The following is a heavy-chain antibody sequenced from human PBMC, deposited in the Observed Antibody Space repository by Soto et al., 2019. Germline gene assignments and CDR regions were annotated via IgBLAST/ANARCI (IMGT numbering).Heavy chain of an antibody. D-gene: IGHD2-15*01. J-gene: IGHJ6*03. V-gene: IGHV3-48*04. CDR2: ISSSGSTI. Sequence: PGGSLRLSCAASGFTFSSYSINWVRQAPGKGLEWVSYISSSGSTIYYADSVKGRFTISRDNAKNSLYLQMNSLRAEDTAVYYCATYCSGGSCPDPYYYYMDVWGKGTTVTVSS. CDR3: ATYCSGGSCPDPYYYYMDV. CDR1: GFTFSSYS.